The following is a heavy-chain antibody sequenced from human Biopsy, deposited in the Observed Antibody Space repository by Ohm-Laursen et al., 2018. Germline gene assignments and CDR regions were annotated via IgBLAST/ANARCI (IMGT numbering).Heavy chain of an antibody. J-gene: IGHJ4*02. V-gene: IGHV4-59*11. Sequence: SETLSLTCTVSGGSFTGRYWSWIRQPPGKGLEWIGHISYTGYTSYNASLKSRVTISVDTSRNHFSLRLSSLTAADTAVYYCARGSNDFGGLYFPRWGQGTLLTVSS. D-gene: IGHD4-23*01. CDR2: ISYTGYT. CDR3: ARGSNDFGGLYFPR. CDR1: GGSFTGRY.